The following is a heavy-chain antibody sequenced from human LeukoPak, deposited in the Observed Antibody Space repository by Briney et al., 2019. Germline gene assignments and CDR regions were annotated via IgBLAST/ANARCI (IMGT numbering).Heavy chain of an antibody. D-gene: IGHD3-22*01. CDR3: ARSERITMIPGGAFDI. CDR2: IYYSGST. V-gene: IGHV4-59*08. J-gene: IGHJ3*02. CDR1: SGSIGSYY. Sequence: SETLSLTCTVSSGSIGSYYWSWIRQPPGKGLEWIGYIYYSGSTNYSPSLKSRVTISVDTSKNQFSLKLSSVTASDTAMYYCARSERITMIPGGAFDIWGQGTMVTVSS.